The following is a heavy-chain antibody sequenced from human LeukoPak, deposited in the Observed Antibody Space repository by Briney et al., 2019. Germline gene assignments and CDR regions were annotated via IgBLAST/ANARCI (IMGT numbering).Heavy chain of an antibody. CDR3: AHKFAGSYAFDI. CDR2: INHSGST. Sequence: KPSETLSLTCAVYGGSFSGYYWSWIRQPPGKGLEWIGEINHSGSTNYNPSLKSRVTISVDTSKNQFSLKLSSVTAADTAVYYCAHKFAGSYAFDIWGQGTMVTVSS. V-gene: IGHV4-34*01. CDR1: GGSFSGYY. J-gene: IGHJ3*02.